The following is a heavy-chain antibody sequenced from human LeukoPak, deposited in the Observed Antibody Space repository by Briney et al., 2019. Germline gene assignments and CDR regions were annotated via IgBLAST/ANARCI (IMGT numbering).Heavy chain of an antibody. CDR2: IYSGGST. J-gene: IGHJ4*02. Sequence: PGGSLRLSCAASGFTVSSNYMSWVRQAPGKGLEWVSVIYSGGSTYYADSVKGRFTISRDNSKNTLYLQMNSLRAEDTAVYYCVKLAGSNWNVLVFDYWGQGTPVTVSS. D-gene: IGHD1-20*01. V-gene: IGHV3-66*01. CDR3: VKLAGSNWNVLVFDY. CDR1: GFTVSSNY.